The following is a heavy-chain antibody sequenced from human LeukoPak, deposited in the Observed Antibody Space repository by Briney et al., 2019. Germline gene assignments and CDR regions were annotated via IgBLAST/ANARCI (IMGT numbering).Heavy chain of an antibody. CDR1: GFSFRDYP. J-gene: IGHJ6*03. CDR3: AKDRLEYGSSGYYYMDV. D-gene: IGHD6-6*01. CDR2: ISAGADVI. Sequence: PGGSLRLSCEAAGFSFRDYPMGWVRRASGKRLEWVSGISAGADVIFYADPVKGRFTISRDNSKNTLYLQMNSLRAEDTAVYYCAKDRLEYGSSGYYYMDVWGKGTTVTVSS. V-gene: IGHV3-23*01.